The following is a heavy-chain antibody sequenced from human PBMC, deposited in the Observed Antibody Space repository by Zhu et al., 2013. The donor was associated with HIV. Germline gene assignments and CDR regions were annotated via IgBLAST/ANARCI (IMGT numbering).Heavy chain of an antibody. CDR3: ARDPGPYSSGPIEGDY. Sequence: QVQLQESGPGLVKPSGTLSLTCAVSGGSISSSNWWSWVRQPPGKGLEWIGEIYYSGSTYYNPSLKSRVTISVDTSKNQFSLKLSSVTAADTAVYYCARDPGPYSSGPIEGDYWGQGNPGHRLL. V-gene: IGHV4-4*02. CDR1: GGSISSSNW. D-gene: IGHD6-19*01. J-gene: IGHJ4*02. CDR2: IYYSGST.